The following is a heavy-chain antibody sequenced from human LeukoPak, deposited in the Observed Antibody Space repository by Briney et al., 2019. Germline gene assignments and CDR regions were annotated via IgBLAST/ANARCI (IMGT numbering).Heavy chain of an antibody. D-gene: IGHD3-9*01. Sequence: SETLSLTCAASGGSFSGYYWSWVRQPPGKGLEWIGEINHSGSTNYNPSLKSRVTISVDTSKNQFSLKLSSVTAADTAVYYCARGSSNYDILTGYNPIARYFQHWGQGTLVTVSS. J-gene: IGHJ1*01. V-gene: IGHV4-34*01. CDR1: GGSFSGYY. CDR3: ARGSSNYDILTGYNPIARYFQH. CDR2: INHSGST.